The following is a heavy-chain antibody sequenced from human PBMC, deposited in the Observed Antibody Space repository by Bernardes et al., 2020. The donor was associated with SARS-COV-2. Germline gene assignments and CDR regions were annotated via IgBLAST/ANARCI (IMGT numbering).Heavy chain of an antibody. V-gene: IGHV3-21*01. J-gene: IGHJ6*02. CDR3: ARDVVTSFMDV. CDR1: GFTFRASR. Sequence: VGALILSCAVSGFTFRASRMNWVRQAPGPGLAWVSSISSSSTSIYYADSVKGRFTISRDNAKNSLFLQMNSLRAEDTAVYYCARDVVTSFMDVWGQGTTVTGSS. D-gene: IGHD2-21*02. CDR2: ISSSSTSI.